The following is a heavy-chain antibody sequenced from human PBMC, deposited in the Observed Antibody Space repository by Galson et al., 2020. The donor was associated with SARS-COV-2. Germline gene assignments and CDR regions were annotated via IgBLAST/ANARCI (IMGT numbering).Heavy chain of an antibody. J-gene: IGHJ4*02. CDR3: ARTIGGGYVGPFDY. CDR1: GFTFSSYA. Sequence: GGSLRLSCAASGFTFSSYAMHWVRQAPGKGLEWVAVISYDGSNKYYADSVKGRFTISRDNSKNTLYLQMNSLRAEDTAVYYCARTIGGGYVGPFDYWGQGTLVTVSS. D-gene: IGHD5-12*01. CDR2: ISYDGSNK. V-gene: IGHV3-30*04.